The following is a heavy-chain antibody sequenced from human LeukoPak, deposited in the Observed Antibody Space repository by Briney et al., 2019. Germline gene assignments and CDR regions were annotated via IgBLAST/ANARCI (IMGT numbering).Heavy chain of an antibody. Sequence: PGVSLRLSCAASGFTFSSYAMIWVRQAPGKGLEWVSAISGSGGSTYYADSVKGRFTISRDNFKNTLYLQMNSLRAEDTAVYYCAKDLSTVTYYDMDVWGKGTKVTVSS. D-gene: IGHD4-11*01. CDR3: AKDLSTVTYYDMDV. CDR1: GFTFSSYA. V-gene: IGHV3-23*01. J-gene: IGHJ6*03. CDR2: ISGSGGST.